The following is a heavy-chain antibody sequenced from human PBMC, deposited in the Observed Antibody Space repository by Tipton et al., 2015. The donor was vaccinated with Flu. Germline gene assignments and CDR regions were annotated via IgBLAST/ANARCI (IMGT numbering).Heavy chain of an antibody. CDR2: IYHSGST. CDR3: ARLIAVAGTVCDAFDI. J-gene: IGHJ3*02. D-gene: IGHD6-19*01. CDR1: GYSISSGYY. V-gene: IGHV4-38-2*01. Sequence: TLSLTCAVSGYSISSGYYWGWIRQPPGKGLEWIGSIYHSGSTYYNPSLKSRVTISVDTSKNQFSLKLSSVTAADTAVYYCARLIAVAGTVCDAFDIWGQGTMVTVSS.